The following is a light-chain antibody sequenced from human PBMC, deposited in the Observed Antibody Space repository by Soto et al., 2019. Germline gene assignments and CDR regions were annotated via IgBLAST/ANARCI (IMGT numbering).Light chain of an antibody. Sequence: QPVLTQSPSASASLGASVKLTCTLSRGHSNYVIAWHQQQPEKGPRYLMRVTSDGGHNKGDGIPDRFSGSSSGAERYLTISSLQSEDEAEYYCQTWGTGIVVFGGGTQLTVL. CDR3: QTWGTGIVV. CDR2: VTSDGGH. J-gene: IGLJ3*02. CDR1: RGHSNYV. V-gene: IGLV4-69*01.